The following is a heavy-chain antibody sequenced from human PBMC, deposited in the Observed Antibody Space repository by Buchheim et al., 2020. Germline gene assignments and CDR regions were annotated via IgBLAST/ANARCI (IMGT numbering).Heavy chain of an antibody. D-gene: IGHD1/OR15-1a*01. CDR1: GYTFTSYD. CDR2: MNPNSDNT. V-gene: IGHV1-8*01. J-gene: IGHJ6*02. CDR3: ASAIDYGWNNDYYGMDV. Sequence: QVQLVQSGAEVKKPGASVKVSCKASGYTFTSYDINWVRQATGQGLEWMGWMNPNSDNTGYAQKFQGRVTMTRHTSISTAYMELSSLRSEYTAVYYCASAIDYGWNNDYYGMDVWGQGTT.